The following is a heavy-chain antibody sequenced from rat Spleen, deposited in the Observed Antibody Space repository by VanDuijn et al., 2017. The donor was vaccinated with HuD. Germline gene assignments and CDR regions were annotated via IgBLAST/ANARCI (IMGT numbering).Heavy chain of an antibody. V-gene: IGHV2-1*01. CDR1: GFSLTSYD. Sequence: QVQLKESGPGLVQPSQTLSLTCTVSGFSLTSYDVHWVRQPPGKGLEWMGGIWGDGSTDYNSALKSRLSISRDTSKSQVFLKMNSLQTEDTAMYFCARGHTMGITFDYWGQGVMVTVSS. CDR3: ARGHTMGITFDY. J-gene: IGHJ2*01. D-gene: IGHD1-9*01. CDR2: IWGDGST.